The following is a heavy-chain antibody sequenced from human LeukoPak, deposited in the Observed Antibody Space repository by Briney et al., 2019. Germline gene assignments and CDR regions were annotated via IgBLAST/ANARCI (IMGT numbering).Heavy chain of an antibody. CDR3: ARGPPTLPKKSVVVVTATTSNFDY. CDR2: INPNSGGT. Sequence: ASVKVSCKASGYTFTGYYMHWVRKAPGQGREWMGRINPNSGGTNYAQKFPGRVTMTRDTSISTAYMELSRLRSDDTAVYYCARGPPTLPKKSVVVVTATTSNFDYWGQGTLVTVSS. J-gene: IGHJ4*02. D-gene: IGHD2-21*02. V-gene: IGHV1-2*06. CDR1: GYTFTGYY.